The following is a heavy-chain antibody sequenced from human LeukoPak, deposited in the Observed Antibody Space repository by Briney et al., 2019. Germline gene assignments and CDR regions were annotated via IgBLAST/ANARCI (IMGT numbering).Heavy chain of an antibody. J-gene: IGHJ6*02. CDR2: IYSGGST. D-gene: IGHD3-10*01. CDR1: GFTVSSKY. Sequence: GGSLRLSCAASGFTVSSKYMSWVRPAPRKGLGWDSVIYSGGSTYYADSVKGRFTISRDNSKNTLYLQMNSLRAEDTAVYYCARDQMVGTYYYGMDVWGQGTTVTVSS. V-gene: IGHV3-53*01. CDR3: ARDQMVGTYYYGMDV.